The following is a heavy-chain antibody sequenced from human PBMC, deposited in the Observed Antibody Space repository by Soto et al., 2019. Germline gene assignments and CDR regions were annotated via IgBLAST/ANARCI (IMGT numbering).Heavy chain of an antibody. CDR2: FDPEDGET. J-gene: IGHJ4*02. CDR1: GYTLTELS. D-gene: IGHD3-22*01. CDR3: ASSSGWTLGHVDY. V-gene: IGHV1-24*01. Sequence: ASLKVYCKVSGYTLTELSIHWVRNAPGKGLEWMGGFDPEDGETIYAQKFQGRVTMTEDTSTDTAYMELSSLRSEDTAVYYCASSSGWTLGHVDYWGQGTLVTVPS.